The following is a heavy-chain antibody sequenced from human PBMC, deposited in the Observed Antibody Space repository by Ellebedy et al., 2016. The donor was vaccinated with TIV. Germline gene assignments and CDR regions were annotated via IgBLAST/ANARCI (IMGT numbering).Heavy chain of an antibody. CDR3: ARISLTTPYYFDY. CDR1: GYNFTNYW. D-gene: IGHD1-14*01. V-gene: IGHV5-51*01. CDR2: IYPDDSDT. Sequence: GESLKISCKGSGYNFTNYWIGWVRQMPGKGLEWMGIIYPDDSDTIYSPSFKGQVTISADKSIRTAYLQWSSLKASDIAMYYCARISLTTPYYFDYWGQGTLVTVSS. J-gene: IGHJ4*02.